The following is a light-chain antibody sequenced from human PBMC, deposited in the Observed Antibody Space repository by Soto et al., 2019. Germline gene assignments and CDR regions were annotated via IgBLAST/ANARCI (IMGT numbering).Light chain of an antibody. CDR2: GAS. V-gene: IGKV3-11*01. CDR3: QQRSNWPPSWT. J-gene: IGKJ1*01. Sequence: EIVMTQSPVTLSMSPGERATLSCRASQSVGGNLAWYQQKPGQAPRLLIYGASNRATGIPDRFSGSGSGTDFTLTISSLEPEDFAVYYCQQRSNWPPSWTFGQGTKVDI. CDR1: QSVGGN.